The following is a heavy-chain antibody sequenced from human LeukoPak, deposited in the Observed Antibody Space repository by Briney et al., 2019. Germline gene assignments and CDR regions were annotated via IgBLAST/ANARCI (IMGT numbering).Heavy chain of an antibody. Sequence: GASVKVSCKASGYSFTRYGISWVRQAPGQGLEWMGWISGSNGNTNYAQKFQGRVTITADESTSTAYMELSSLRSEDTAVYYCARDLSRYYDSSGLREMWGQGTLVTVSS. CDR1: GYSFTRYG. CDR2: ISGSNGNT. V-gene: IGHV1-18*01. J-gene: IGHJ4*02. D-gene: IGHD3-22*01. CDR3: ARDLSRYYDSSGLREM.